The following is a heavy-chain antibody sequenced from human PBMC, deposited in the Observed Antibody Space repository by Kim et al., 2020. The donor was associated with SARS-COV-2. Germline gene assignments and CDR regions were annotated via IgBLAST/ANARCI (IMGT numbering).Heavy chain of an antibody. J-gene: IGHJ5*02. CDR2: IYYSGST. Sequence: SETLSLTCTVSGGSISSSNSYCAWIRQAPGKGLEWIGSIYYSGSTYFHPSLKSRVTISVDTSKNQFSLKLSSVTAADTAVYYCARQGKYTNWFDPWGQGTLVTVSS. D-gene: IGHD6-6*01. CDR1: GGSISSSNSY. V-gene: IGHV4-39*01. CDR3: ARQGKYTNWFDP.